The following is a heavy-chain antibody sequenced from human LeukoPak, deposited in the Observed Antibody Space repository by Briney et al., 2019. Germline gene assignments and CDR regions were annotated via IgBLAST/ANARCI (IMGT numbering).Heavy chain of an antibody. J-gene: IGHJ4*02. Sequence: GASVKVSCKASGYTFASYGISWVRQAPGQGLEWMGWISAYNGNTNYAQKFQGRVTMTRNTSISTAYMELSSLRSEDTAVYYCARAHRAFRLGELSDYWGQGTLVTVSS. V-gene: IGHV1-18*01. D-gene: IGHD3-16*02. CDR1: GYTFASYG. CDR3: ARAHRAFRLGELSDY. CDR2: ISAYNGNT.